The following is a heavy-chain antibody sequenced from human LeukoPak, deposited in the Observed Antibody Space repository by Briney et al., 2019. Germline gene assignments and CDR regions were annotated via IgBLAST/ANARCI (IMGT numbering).Heavy chain of an antibody. Sequence: GSSVKVSCKASGGTFSSYAISWVRQAPGQGLEWLGRIIPIFGTANYAQKFQGRVTITTDESTSTAYMELSSLRSEDTAVYYCARDLLGGSSSGFDYGGQGTLVTVSS. CDR3: ARDLLGGSSSGFDY. CDR2: IIPIFGTA. V-gene: IGHV1-69*05. CDR1: GGTFSSYA. D-gene: IGHD6-6*01. J-gene: IGHJ4*02.